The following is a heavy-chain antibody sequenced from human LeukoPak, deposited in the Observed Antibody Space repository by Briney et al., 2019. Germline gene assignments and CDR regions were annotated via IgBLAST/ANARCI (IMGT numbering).Heavy chain of an antibody. V-gene: IGHV3-30*01. CDR2: ISYDGSNK. Sequence: GGSLSLSCAASGFPFSSYAMHWVRQAPGKGLEWVAVISYDGSNKYYADSVKGRFTISRDNSKNTLYLQMNSLRAEDTAVYYCARDHSVWSGYYLLDYWGQGTLVTVSS. CDR3: ARDHSVWSGYYLLDY. D-gene: IGHD3-3*01. J-gene: IGHJ4*02. CDR1: GFPFSSYA.